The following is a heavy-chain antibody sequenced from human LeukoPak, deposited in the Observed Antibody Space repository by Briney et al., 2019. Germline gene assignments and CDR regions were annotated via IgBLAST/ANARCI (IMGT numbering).Heavy chain of an antibody. CDR2: ISVSGDNT. J-gene: IGHJ4*02. V-gene: IGHV3-23*01. CDR1: GFTFSNFA. Sequence: GGSLGLSCAASGFTFSNFAMTWVRQAPGKGLEWVSSISVSGDNTNYADSVKGRFTISRDNSKNTVYLQMNSLRAEDTAVYYCAKDYTGNYLNYFDYWGQGTLVTVSS. D-gene: IGHD1-26*01. CDR3: AKDYTGNYLNYFDY.